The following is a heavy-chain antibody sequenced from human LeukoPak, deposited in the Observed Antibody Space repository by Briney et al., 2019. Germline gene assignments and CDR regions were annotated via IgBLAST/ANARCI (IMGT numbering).Heavy chain of an antibody. D-gene: IGHD3-22*01. Sequence: PGGSLRLSCAASGFTFSSYSMNWVRQAPGKGLDWVSSISSSSSYIYYADSVKGRFTISRDNAKNSLYLQMNSLRAEDTAVDYCARDTGGSGYYYRFWGQGTLVTVSS. CDR3: ARDTGGSGYYYRF. CDR1: GFTFSSYS. J-gene: IGHJ4*02. V-gene: IGHV3-21*01. CDR2: ISSSSSYI.